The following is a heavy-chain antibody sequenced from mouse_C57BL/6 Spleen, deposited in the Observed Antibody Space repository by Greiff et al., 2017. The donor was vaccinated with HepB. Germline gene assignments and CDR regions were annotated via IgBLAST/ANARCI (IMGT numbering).Heavy chain of an antibody. CDR3: ASGNYYFGRSAMDY. J-gene: IGHJ4*01. CDR2: INPNNGGT. Sequence: VQLKQSGPELVKPGASVKMSCKASGYTFTDYNMHWVKQSHGKSLEWIGYINPNNGGTSYNQKFKGKATLTVNKSSSTAYMELRSLTSEDSAVYYCASGNYYFGRSAMDYWGQGTSVTVSS. CDR1: GYTFTDYN. D-gene: IGHD1-1*02. V-gene: IGHV1-22*01.